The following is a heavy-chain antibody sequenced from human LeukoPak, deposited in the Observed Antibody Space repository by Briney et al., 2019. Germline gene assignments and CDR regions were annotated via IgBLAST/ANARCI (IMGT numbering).Heavy chain of an antibody. J-gene: IGHJ5*02. CDR3: ARDNSVGDIAWWFDP. V-gene: IGHV1-46*01. Sequence: EASVTVSCKASGYSFTSFGMSWVRQAPGQGLEWMGLINPSGSSTLYAQKFQGRVTMTRDMSTTTDYMELSSLRSEDTAVYYCARDNSVGDIAWWFDPWGQGTLVTVSS. CDR1: GYSFTSFG. D-gene: IGHD3-16*02. CDR2: INPSGSST.